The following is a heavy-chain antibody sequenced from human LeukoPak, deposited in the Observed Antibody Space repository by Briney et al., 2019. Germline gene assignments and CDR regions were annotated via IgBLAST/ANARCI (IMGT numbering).Heavy chain of an antibody. Sequence: GVSLRLSCAASGFTVSSNYMSWVRQAPGKGLEWVSVIYSGGSTYYADPVKGRFTISRDNSKNTLYLQMNSLRAEDTAVYYCARINGGATWYFDYWGQGTLVTVSS. CDR2: IYSGGST. V-gene: IGHV3-53*01. D-gene: IGHD1-26*01. J-gene: IGHJ4*02. CDR1: GFTVSSNY. CDR3: ARINGGATWYFDY.